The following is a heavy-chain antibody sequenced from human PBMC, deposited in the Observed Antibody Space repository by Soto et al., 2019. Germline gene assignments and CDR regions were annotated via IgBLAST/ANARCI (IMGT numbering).Heavy chain of an antibody. Sequence: QVQLVEAGGGVVQPGRSLRLSCAASGFTFSNYGMQWVRQAPGKGLEWVALISYDGSNEYCADSVKGRFTISRDNSKNTLYLQMNSLRAEDTAVYYCAKDYCSSTTCMFEYWGQGTLVTVSS. D-gene: IGHD2-2*01. J-gene: IGHJ4*02. V-gene: IGHV3-30*18. CDR1: GFTFSNYG. CDR3: AKDYCSSTTCMFEY. CDR2: ISYDGSNE.